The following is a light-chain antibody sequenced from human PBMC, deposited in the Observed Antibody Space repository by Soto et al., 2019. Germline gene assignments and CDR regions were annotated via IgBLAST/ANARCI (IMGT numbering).Light chain of an antibody. CDR1: QSVSSN. CDR2: GAS. J-gene: IGKJ5*01. V-gene: IGKV3D-15*01. CDR3: QQYNNWPPLIT. Sequence: EIVMTQSPATLSVSPGEGTTLSCRASQSVSSNLAWYQQKPGQAPRLLIYGASTRATGIPARFSGNWSGTDVNLTISSRQSEDFAVYYCQQYNNWPPLITFGQGTRLEIK.